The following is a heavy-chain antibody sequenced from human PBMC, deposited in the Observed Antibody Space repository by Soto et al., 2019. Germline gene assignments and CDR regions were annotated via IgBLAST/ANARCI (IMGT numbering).Heavy chain of an antibody. CDR3: AKDLLGYSSGWYDEAFDI. J-gene: IGHJ3*02. D-gene: IGHD6-19*01. CDR1: GFTFSSYA. V-gene: IGHV3-23*01. CDR2: ISGSGGST. Sequence: EVQLLESGGGLVQPGGSLRLSCAASGFTFSSYAMSWVRQAPGKGLEWVSAISGSGGSTYYADSVKGRFTISRDNSKNTLYLQMNSLRAEDTAVYYCAKDLLGYSSGWYDEAFDIWGQGTMVTVSS.